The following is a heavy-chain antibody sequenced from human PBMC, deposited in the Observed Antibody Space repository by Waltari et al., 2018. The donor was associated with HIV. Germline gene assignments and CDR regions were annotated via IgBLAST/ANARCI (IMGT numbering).Heavy chain of an antibody. CDR2: ISGSVGNT. D-gene: IGHD6-19*01. Sequence: EVQLLESGGGLVQPGGSLTPSWSVFGFSFGRFAMSWVCPGPGKGLEWGSTISGSVGNTYDADSVKGRFTISRDNSKNPLYLQMNSLRAEDTAVYYCAKGLSGIAEAGLNYWGQGTLVTVSS. CDR1: GFSFGRFA. V-gene: IGHV3-23*01. CDR3: AKGLSGIAEAGLNY. J-gene: IGHJ4*02.